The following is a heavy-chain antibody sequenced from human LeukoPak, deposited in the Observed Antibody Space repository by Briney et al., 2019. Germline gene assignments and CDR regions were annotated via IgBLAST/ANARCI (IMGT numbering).Heavy chain of an antibody. Sequence: AGGSLRLSCAASGFTVSSNYMSWVRQAPGKGLEWVSVIYSGGSTYYADSVKGRFTISRDNSKNTLYFQMNSLRAEDTAVYYCLGRPPRIAAAGIGLDYWGQGTLVTVSS. J-gene: IGHJ4*02. CDR3: LGRPPRIAAAGIGLDY. V-gene: IGHV3-66*01. CDR2: IYSGGST. D-gene: IGHD6-13*01. CDR1: GFTVSSNY.